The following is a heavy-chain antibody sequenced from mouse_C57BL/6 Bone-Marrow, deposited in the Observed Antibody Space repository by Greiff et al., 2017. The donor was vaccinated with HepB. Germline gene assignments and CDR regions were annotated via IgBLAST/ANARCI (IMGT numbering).Heavy chain of an antibody. CDR2: ISYSGST. J-gene: IGHJ1*03. CDR3: AKGSSFLYWYFDV. V-gene: IGHV3-1*01. CDR1: GYSITSGYD. Sequence: DVQLQESGPGMVKPSQSLSLTCTVTGYSITSGYDWHWIRHFPGNKLEWMGYISYSGSTNYNPSLKSRISITHDTSKNHFFLKLNSVTTEDTATYYCAKGSSFLYWYFDVWGTGTTVTVSS. D-gene: IGHD1-1*01.